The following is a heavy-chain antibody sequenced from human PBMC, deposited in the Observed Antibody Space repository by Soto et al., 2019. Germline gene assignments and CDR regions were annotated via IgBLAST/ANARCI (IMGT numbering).Heavy chain of an antibody. CDR3: ARRFDSSGWYDY. J-gene: IGHJ4*02. D-gene: IGHD6-19*01. V-gene: IGHV5-51*01. CDR2: IYPGGSDT. CDR1: GYSFSSYW. Sequence: GESLKISCKGSGYSFSSYWIGWVRQMPGKGLERMGIIYPGGSDTRYSPSFQGPVTLSAGQPITTTYLQWSSLKASDTAIYYCARRFDSSGWYDYWGQGTLVTVSS.